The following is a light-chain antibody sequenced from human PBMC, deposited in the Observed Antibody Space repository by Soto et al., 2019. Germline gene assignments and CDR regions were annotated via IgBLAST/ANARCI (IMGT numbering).Light chain of an antibody. V-gene: IGKV1-9*01. CDR2: AAS. CDR1: QGINSH. CDR3: QQVESYPLR. J-gene: IGKJ4*01. Sequence: LTNSPFFVSFSLSYRVTITFLASQGINSHLAWYQQGPGKAPKLLIYAASTLQSGVPSRFSGSGSGTEFTLTISSLQPDDFATYYCQQVESYPLRFGGGAKVAIK.